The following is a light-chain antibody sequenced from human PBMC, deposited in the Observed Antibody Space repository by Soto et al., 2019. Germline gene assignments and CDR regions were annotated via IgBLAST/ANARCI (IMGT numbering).Light chain of an antibody. Sequence: QSALTQPASVSGSPGQSITISCTGTSSDVGAYNFVSWYQQNPGKVPKLVIYDVSNRPPGVSNRFSGSKSGNTASLTISGRQAEDEDDYYYSSYTSTCTLVFGGGTKLTVL. J-gene: IGLJ2*01. CDR2: DVS. CDR1: SSDVGAYNF. CDR3: SSYTSTCTLV. V-gene: IGLV2-14*01.